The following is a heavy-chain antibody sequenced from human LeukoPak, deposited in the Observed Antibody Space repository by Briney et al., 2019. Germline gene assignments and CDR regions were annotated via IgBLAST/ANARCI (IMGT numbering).Heavy chain of an antibody. D-gene: IGHD1-26*01. CDR2: IIPIFGTA. J-gene: IGHJ4*02. CDR1: GGAFSSYA. V-gene: IGHV1-69*13. CDR3: ARVRRSGSKALHFDY. Sequence: GASVKVSCKASGGAFSSYAISWVRQAPGQGLEWMGGIIPIFGTANYAQRFQGRVTITADESTSTAYMELSSLRSEDTAVYYCARVRRSGSKALHFDYWGQGTLVTVSS.